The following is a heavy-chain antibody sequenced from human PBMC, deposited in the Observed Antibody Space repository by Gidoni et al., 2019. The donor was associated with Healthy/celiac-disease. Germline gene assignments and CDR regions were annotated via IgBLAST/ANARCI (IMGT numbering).Heavy chain of an antibody. CDR2: IIHIFGTA. V-gene: IGHV1-69*01. Sequence: QVQLVQSGAEVKKPGSSVKVSCKASGGTFSSYAISWVRQAPGQGLEWMGGIIHIFGTANYAQKFQGRVTITADESTSTGYMELSSLRSEDTAVYYCARGIAAAGTSGVWFDPWGQGTLVTVSS. D-gene: IGHD6-13*01. CDR3: ARGIAAAGTSGVWFDP. CDR1: GGTFSSYA. J-gene: IGHJ5*02.